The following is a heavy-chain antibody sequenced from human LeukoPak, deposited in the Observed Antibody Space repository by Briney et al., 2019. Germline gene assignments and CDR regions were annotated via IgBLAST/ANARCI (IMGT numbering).Heavy chain of an antibody. CDR3: AKNRGAGSHYYHHMNV. V-gene: IGHV3-15*01. CDR2: IKSKVNGETI. J-gene: IGHJ6*03. D-gene: IGHD1-26*01. Sequence: GGSLRLSCAASGFTFSNAWMNWVRQAPGKGLDWVGRIKSKVNGETIEYAAPVKGRFTISRDDSKSTVYLQLNSLRVEDTAVYYCAKNRGAGSHYYHHMNVWGKGTTVTVSS. CDR1: GFTFSNAW.